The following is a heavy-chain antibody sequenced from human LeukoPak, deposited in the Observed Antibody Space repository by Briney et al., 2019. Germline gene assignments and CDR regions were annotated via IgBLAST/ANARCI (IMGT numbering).Heavy chain of an antibody. CDR2: IYPGGGST. J-gene: IGHJ5*02. Sequence: ASVKVSCKASGYTFTSYYIHWVRQAPGQGLEWMGIIYPGGGSTNSAQKFQGRVTMTRDMSTSTAYMELSRLRSDDTAVYYCARENYYDSDGFDPWGQGTLVTVSS. V-gene: IGHV1-46*01. CDR3: ARENYYDSDGFDP. CDR1: GYTFTSYY. D-gene: IGHD3-22*01.